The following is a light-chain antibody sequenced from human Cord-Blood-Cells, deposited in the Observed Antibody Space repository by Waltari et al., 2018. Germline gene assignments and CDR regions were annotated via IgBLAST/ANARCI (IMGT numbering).Light chain of an antibody. CDR3: QQYNSYSYT. J-gene: IGKJ2*01. V-gene: IGKV1-5*01. Sequence: DIQMTQSPSTLSASVGDRVTSTCRASQSISSWLAWYQQKPGKAPKLLTYDASSLESGVPSRFSGSGSGTEFTLTISSLQPDDFATYYCQQYNSYSYTFGQGTKLEIK. CDR2: DAS. CDR1: QSISSW.